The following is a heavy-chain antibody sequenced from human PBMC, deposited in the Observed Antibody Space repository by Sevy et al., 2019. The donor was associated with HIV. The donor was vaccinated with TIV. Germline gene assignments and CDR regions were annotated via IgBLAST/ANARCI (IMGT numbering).Heavy chain of an antibody. J-gene: IGHJ4*02. CDR1: GYTFTGYY. V-gene: IGHV1-2*02. CDR3: TRSAAEAKNFYCGGDCYSDH. Sequence: ASVKVSCKASGYTFTGYYLHWVRQAPGQGLEWMGWINPKSGGTNYAPKFQGRVTMTRDTSISTASMELSRLRSDDTAVYYCTRSAAEAKNFYCGGDCYSDHWGQGTLVTVSS. D-gene: IGHD2-21*02. CDR2: INPKSGGT.